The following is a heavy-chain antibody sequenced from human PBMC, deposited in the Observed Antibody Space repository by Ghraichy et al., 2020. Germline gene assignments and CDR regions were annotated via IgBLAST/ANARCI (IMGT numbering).Heavy chain of an antibody. Sequence: GGSLRLSCTASGFIFRNYGMSWVRQAPGEGLEWVSVITDTGGNTNYVDSVRGRVTVSRDNSRNTLYLQIDNLRAEDTALYYCARVKDLSGLYRFFDYWGQGTLITVSS. D-gene: IGHD6-19*01. CDR2: ITDTGGNT. J-gene: IGHJ4*02. CDR1: GFIFRNYG. CDR3: ARVKDLSGLYRFFDY. V-gene: IGHV3-23*01.